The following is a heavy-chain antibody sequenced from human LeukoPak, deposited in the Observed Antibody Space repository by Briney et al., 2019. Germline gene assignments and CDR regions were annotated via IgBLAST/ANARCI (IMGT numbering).Heavy chain of an antibody. Sequence: GGSLRLSCAASGFTFSSYGMHWVRQAPAKGLEWVAVISYDGSNKYYADSVKGRFTISRDNSKNTLYLQMNSLRAEDTAVYYCAKDGYDILTGYSDYWGQGTLVTVSS. J-gene: IGHJ4*02. V-gene: IGHV3-30*18. CDR1: GFTFSSYG. CDR3: AKDGYDILTGYSDY. CDR2: ISYDGSNK. D-gene: IGHD3-9*01.